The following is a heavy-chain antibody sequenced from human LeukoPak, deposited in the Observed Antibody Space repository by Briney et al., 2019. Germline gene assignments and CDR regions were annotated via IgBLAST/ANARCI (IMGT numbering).Heavy chain of an antibody. CDR2: INPNSGGT. CDR3: AREVEVPAEHWFDP. Sequence: ASVKVSCKASGYTFTGYYMHWVRQAPGQGLEWMGWINPNSGGTNYAQKFQGRVTMTRDTSISTAYMELSRLRSDDTAVYYCAREVEVPAEHWFDPWGQGTLVTVSS. D-gene: IGHD2-2*01. J-gene: IGHJ5*02. CDR1: GYTFTGYY. V-gene: IGHV1-2*02.